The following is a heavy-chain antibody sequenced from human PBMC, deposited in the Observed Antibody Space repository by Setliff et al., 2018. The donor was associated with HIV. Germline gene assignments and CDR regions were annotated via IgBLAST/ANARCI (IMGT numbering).Heavy chain of an antibody. CDR2: IYYSGST. V-gene: IGHV4-59*01. D-gene: IGHD3-9*01. Sequence: SETLSLTCTVSGGSISSYYWSWIRQPPGKGLEWIGYIYYSGSTNYNPSLKSRVNISVDTSKNQFSLKLSSVTAAETAVYYCARVYYDILTGYPQGWFDPWGQGTLVTVS. CDR3: ARVYYDILTGYPQGWFDP. J-gene: IGHJ5*02. CDR1: GGSISSYY.